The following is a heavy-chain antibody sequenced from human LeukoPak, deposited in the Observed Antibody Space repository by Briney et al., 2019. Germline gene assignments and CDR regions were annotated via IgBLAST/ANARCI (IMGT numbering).Heavy chain of an antibody. CDR1: GFTVSSNY. D-gene: IGHD3-10*01. CDR2: IYSGGST. CDR3: ARSHWPYGSGSSPRYGMDV. V-gene: IGHV3-53*01. J-gene: IGHJ6*02. Sequence: GGSLRLSCAASGFTVSSNYMSWVRQAPGKGLEWVSVIYSGGSTYCADSVKGRFTISRDNSKNTLYLQMNSLRAEDTAVYYCARSHWPYGSGSSPRYGMDVWGQGTTVTVSS.